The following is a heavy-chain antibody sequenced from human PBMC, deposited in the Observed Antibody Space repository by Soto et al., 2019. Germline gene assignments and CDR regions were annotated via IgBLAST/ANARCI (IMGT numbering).Heavy chain of an antibody. CDR3: ARDRRIAARPGGGYYYYGMDV. CDR2: INPIFGTA. D-gene: IGHD6-6*01. CDR1: GYTFTDYY. J-gene: IGHJ6*02. Sequence: SVKVSCKASGYTFTDYYMHWVRQAPGLGLEWVGWINPIFGTANYAQKFQGRVTITADKSTSTAYMELSSLRSEDTAVYYCARDRRIAARPGGGYYYYGMDVWGQGTTVTVSS. V-gene: IGHV1-69*06.